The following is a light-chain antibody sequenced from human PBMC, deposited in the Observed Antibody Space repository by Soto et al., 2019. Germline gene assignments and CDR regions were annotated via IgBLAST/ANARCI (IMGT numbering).Light chain of an antibody. Sequence: QSVLTQPPSASGSPGQSVTISCTGTSSDVGGYDYVSWYQQHPDKAPKLLIYEVTKRPSGVPDRFSASKSGNTASLTVSGLQAEDEADYYCSSYTGSNNFGVFGTGTKVTVL. CDR3: SSYTGSNNFGV. J-gene: IGLJ1*01. CDR1: SSDVGGYDY. V-gene: IGLV2-8*01. CDR2: EVT.